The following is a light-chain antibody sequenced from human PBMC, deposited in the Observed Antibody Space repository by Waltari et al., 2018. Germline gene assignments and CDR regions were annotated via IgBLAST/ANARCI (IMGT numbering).Light chain of an antibody. CDR2: HAS. J-gene: IGKJ1*01. CDR1: QSISKY. CDR3: QHYVSLPAT. Sequence: EIMLTQSPGTLSLSPGERATLSCKASQSISKYLAWYQQKPGQTPRLLIYHASSRATGIPDRFSGSGSETDFTLTISRLEPEDFAVYYCQHYVSLPATFGEGTKVEIK. V-gene: IGKV3-20*01.